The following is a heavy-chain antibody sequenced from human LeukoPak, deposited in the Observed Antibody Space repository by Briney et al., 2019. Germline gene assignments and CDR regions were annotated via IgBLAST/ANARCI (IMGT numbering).Heavy chain of an antibody. CDR1: GFTVRGNY. Sequence: GGSLKLSCATSGFTVRGNYMNWVRQAPGKGLEWVSGIYSGGSTYYADSVKGRFTISRDNYKDTLYLQMNSLRAEDTAVYYCAKAAHYDFWSGYDYWGQGTVVTVSS. CDR2: IYSGGST. V-gene: IGHV3-66*01. J-gene: IGHJ4*02. D-gene: IGHD3-3*01. CDR3: AKAAHYDFWSGYDY.